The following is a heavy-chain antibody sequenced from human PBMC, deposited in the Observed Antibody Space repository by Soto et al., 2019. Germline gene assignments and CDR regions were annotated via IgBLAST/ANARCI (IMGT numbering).Heavy chain of an antibody. CDR3: ARHGSN. CDR2: IYYSGIT. Sequence: QLQLQESGPGLVKPSETLSLTCTVSGVSISNSSYYWGWIRRPPGKGLEWIGTIYYSGITYYNPSPKSRVTISVVTSKNQFSLKLTSVTAADTAVYYCARHGSNWGQGTLVTVSS. V-gene: IGHV4-39*01. CDR1: GVSISNSSYY. J-gene: IGHJ4*02.